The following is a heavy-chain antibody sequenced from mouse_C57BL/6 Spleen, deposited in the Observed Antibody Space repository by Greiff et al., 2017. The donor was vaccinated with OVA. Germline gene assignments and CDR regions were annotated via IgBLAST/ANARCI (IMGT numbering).Heavy chain of an antibody. CDR1: GYTFTSYW. CDR2: IHPNSGST. J-gene: IGHJ2*01. CDR3: ARASYGNGFDY. D-gene: IGHD2-10*01. Sequence: VQLKQPGAELVKPGASVKLSCKASGYTFTSYWMHWVKQRPGQGLEWIGMIHPNSGSTNYNEKFKSKATLTVDKSSSTAYMQLSSLTSEDSAVYYCARASYGNGFDYWGQGTTLTVSS. V-gene: IGHV1-64*01.